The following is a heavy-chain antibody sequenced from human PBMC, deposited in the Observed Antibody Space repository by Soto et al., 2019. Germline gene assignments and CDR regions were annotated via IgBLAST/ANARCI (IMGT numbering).Heavy chain of an antibody. V-gene: IGHV1-3*01. CDR2: INAGNGNT. Sequence: QVQLVQSGAEVKKPGASVKVSCKASGYTFTNYAMHWVRQAPGQRLEWMGWINAGNGNTKYSQKFQGRVTITRDTSAXXXXXXXXXXXXXXXXXXXXXXXXXXXXGPGDYWGQGTLVTVSS. CDR1: GYTFTNYA. CDR3: XXXXXXXXGPGDY. J-gene: IGHJ4*02.